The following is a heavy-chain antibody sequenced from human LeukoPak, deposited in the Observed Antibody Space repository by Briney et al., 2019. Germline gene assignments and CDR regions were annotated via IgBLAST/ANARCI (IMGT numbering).Heavy chain of an antibody. CDR3: ARGPRVYSSSWQDFDY. J-gene: IGHJ4*02. CDR1: GFTFSSYG. D-gene: IGHD6-13*01. Sequence: GGSLRLSCAASGFTFSSYGMNWVRQAPGKGLEWVSSISSSSSYIYYADSVKGRFTISRDNAKNSLYLQMNSLRAEDTAVYYCARGPRVYSSSWQDFDYWGQGTLVTVSS. V-gene: IGHV3-21*01. CDR2: ISSSSSYI.